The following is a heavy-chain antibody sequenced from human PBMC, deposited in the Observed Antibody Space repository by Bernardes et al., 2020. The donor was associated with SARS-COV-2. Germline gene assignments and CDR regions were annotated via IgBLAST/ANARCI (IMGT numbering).Heavy chain of an antibody. D-gene: IGHD3-22*01. CDR1: GYMFSNYN. CDR2: IYGGNGNT. J-gene: IGHJ4*02. Sequence: ASVQVSCKASGYMFSNYNMHWVRQAPGQRLEWMGWIYGGNGNTKYSENFQDRVTITRDTSASTAYMELSSLRFEDTAVYYCAKDLTAFYYDDSGHYSLFDYWGQGTLVTVSS. CDR3: AKDLTAFYYDDSGHYSLFDY. V-gene: IGHV1-3*01.